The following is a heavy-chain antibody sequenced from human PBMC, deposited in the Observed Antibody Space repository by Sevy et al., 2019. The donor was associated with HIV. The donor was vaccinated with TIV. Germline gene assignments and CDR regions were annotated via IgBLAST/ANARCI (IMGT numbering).Heavy chain of an antibody. CDR2: MNPNSGNT. CDR3: ARGLKAARHSAGGYGMDV. CDR1: GYTFTSYD. Sequence: ASVKVSCKASGYTFTSYDINWVRQATGQGLEWMGWMNPNSGNTGYAQKFQGRVTMTRNTSISTAYMELSSLRSEDTAVYYCARGLKAARHSAGGYGMDVWGQGTTVTVSS. J-gene: IGHJ6*02. D-gene: IGHD6-6*01. V-gene: IGHV1-8*01.